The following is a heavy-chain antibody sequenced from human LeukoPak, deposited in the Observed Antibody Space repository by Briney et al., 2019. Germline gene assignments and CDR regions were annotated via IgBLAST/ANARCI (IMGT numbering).Heavy chain of an antibody. V-gene: IGHV4-59*01. CDR2: IYYSGST. CDR1: GGSISSYY. CDR3: ARGENYGHYYDTPPGAFDI. D-gene: IGHD3-22*01. J-gene: IGHJ3*02. Sequence: SETLSLTCTVSGGSISSYYWSWIRQPPGKGLEWIGYIYYSGSTNYNPSLKSRVTISVDTSKNQFSLKLSSVTAADTAVYYCARGENYGHYYDTPPGAFDIWGQGTMVTVSS.